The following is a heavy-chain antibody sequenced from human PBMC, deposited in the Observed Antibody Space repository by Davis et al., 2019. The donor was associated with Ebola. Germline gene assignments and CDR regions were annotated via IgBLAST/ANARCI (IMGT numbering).Heavy chain of an antibody. J-gene: IGHJ4*02. V-gene: IGHV3-7*03. CDR2: IKQDGSEK. D-gene: IGHD6-13*01. Sequence: GESLKISCAASGFSFSSYWMSWVRQAPGKGLEWVANIKQDGSEKYYVDSVEGRFTISRDNAKNSLYLQMNSLRAEDTAVYYCARGFRDSTRWSYFDYWGQGTLVTVSS. CDR3: ARGFRDSTRWSYFDY. CDR1: GFSFSSYW.